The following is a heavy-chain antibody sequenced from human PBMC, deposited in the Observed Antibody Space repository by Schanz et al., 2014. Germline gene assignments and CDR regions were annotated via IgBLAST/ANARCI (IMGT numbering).Heavy chain of an antibody. Sequence: EVQLVESGGGLVKSGGSLRLSCATSGFIFTSYSMHWVRQAPGKGLEWVSSITASGDYMHYADSVKGRFTISRDNARNSLYLQMTSLRAEDTALYYCTRDRAYHSFDYWGQGTLVTVSS. CDR1: GFIFTSYS. J-gene: IGHJ4*02. V-gene: IGHV3-21*01. CDR3: TRDRAYHSFDY. CDR2: ITASGDYM. D-gene: IGHD1-26*01.